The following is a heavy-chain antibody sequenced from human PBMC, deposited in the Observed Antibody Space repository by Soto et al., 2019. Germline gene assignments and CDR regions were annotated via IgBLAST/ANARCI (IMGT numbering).Heavy chain of an antibody. J-gene: IGHJ4*02. CDR1: GGSISSYY. V-gene: IGHV4-59*01. CDR2: IYYSGST. Sequence: SETLSLTCTVSGGSISSYYWSWIRQPPGKGLEWIGYIYYSGSTNYSPSLKSRVTISVDTSKNQFSLKLSSVTAADTAVYYCAREEGMEAMASYWGQGTLVTVSS. D-gene: IGHD5-18*01. CDR3: AREEGMEAMASY.